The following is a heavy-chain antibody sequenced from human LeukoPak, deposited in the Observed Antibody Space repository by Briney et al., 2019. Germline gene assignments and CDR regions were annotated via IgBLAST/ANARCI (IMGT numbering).Heavy chain of an antibody. D-gene: IGHD4-23*01. V-gene: IGHV4-59*01. CDR3: ARARGGNHWYFDL. CDR1: GGSISNYY. J-gene: IGHJ2*01. CDR2: IFCTGST. Sequence: KPSETLSLTCTVSGGSISNYYWSWIRQPPGKGLEWIGYIFCTGSTNSNPSLKRRVTISVDPSKNQFSLKLSSVTAADTAVYYCARARGGNHWYFDLWGRGTLVTVSS.